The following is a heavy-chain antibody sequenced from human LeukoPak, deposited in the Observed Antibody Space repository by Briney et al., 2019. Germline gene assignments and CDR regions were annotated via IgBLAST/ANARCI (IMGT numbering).Heavy chain of an antibody. CDR1: GFTVSTNY. CDR2: IYSGDTT. D-gene: IGHD3-3*01. J-gene: IGHJ4*02. CDR3: AKRYYDFPLDY. Sequence: GGSLRLSCAASGFTVSTNYMSWVRQAPGKGLEWVSVIYSGDTTFYADSVRGKFTISRDNSKNTLYLQINNPRVEDTAVYYCAKRYYDFPLDYWGQGTLVTVSS. V-gene: IGHV3-66*04.